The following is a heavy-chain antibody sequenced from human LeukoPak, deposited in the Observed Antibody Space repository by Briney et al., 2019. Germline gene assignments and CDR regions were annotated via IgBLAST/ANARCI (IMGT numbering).Heavy chain of an antibody. CDR2: ISSDSNTV. V-gene: IGHV3-48*01. CDR1: GFIFNNYN. Sequence: GGSPSLSCAASGFIFNNYNMNWVRQAPGKGLEWVSYISSDSNTVYYADSVEGRFTISRDNAKNSLFLQMNSLTAEDTAVYYCARELSTYDFWLWGHGTLVTVSS. J-gene: IGHJ4*01. CDR3: ARELSTYDFWL. D-gene: IGHD3-3*01.